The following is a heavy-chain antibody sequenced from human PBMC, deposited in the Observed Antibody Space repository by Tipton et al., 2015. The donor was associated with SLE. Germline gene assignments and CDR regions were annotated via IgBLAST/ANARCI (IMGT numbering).Heavy chain of an antibody. CDR2: VYSSGST. D-gene: IGHD4-11*01. CDR1: GGSISGYY. V-gene: IGHV4-4*07. CDR3: ARESDYSNSFDS. J-gene: IGHJ4*02. Sequence: TLSLTCTVSGGSISGYYWSWIRQPAGKGLEWIGRVYSSGSTIYNPSIKSRITLSLDTSKNQFSLRVNSATAADTAVYYCARESDYSNSFDSWGQGTLVNVSS.